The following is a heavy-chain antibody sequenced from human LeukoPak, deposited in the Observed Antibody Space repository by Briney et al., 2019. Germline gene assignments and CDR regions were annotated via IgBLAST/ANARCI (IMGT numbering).Heavy chain of an antibody. V-gene: IGHV1-8*01. D-gene: IGHD3-3*01. CDR2: MSPNSGNT. CDR1: GYTFTSYD. Sequence: ASVKVSCKASGYTFTSYDINWVRQATGQGLEWMGWMSPNSGNTGYAQKFQGRVTMTRNTSISTAYMELSSLRSEDTAVYCCAILRFLRVEFDPWGQGNLVTVSS. J-gene: IGHJ5*02. CDR3: AILRFLRVEFDP.